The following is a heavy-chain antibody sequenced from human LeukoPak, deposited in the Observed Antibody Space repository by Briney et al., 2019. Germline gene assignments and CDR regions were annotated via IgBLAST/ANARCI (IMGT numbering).Heavy chain of an antibody. CDR1: GYYFTSYW. CDR2: IYAGDSDT. Sequence: PGESLKLSCKSSGYYFTSYWIAWVRQMPGKGLEWMGIIYAGDSDTRYSPSFQGQVTMSVDKSLSTAFLQRRSLKASDSAMYYCARRGSGSNGDYDYWGQGTLVTVSS. D-gene: IGHD3-10*01. V-gene: IGHV5-51*01. J-gene: IGHJ4*02. CDR3: ARRGSGSNGDYDY.